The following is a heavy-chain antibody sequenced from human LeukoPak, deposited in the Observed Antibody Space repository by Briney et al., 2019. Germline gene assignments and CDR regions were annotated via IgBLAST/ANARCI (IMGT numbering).Heavy chain of an antibody. CDR3: TTEGLHPPP. D-gene: IGHD2-15*01. V-gene: IGHV3-15*01. Sequence: GGSLRLSRAASGFTLSNAWMSWVRQGPGKGLEWVGRIKSKTDGGTTDYAAPVKGRFTISRDDSKNTLYLEMNRLKPEDTAVYYCTTEGLHPPPWGQGTLVTVSS. J-gene: IGHJ4*02. CDR1: GFTLSNAW. CDR2: IKSKTDGGTT.